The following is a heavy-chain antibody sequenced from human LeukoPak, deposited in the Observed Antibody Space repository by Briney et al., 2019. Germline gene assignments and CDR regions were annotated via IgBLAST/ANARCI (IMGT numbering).Heavy chain of an antibody. CDR1: GGSISSYY. J-gene: IGHJ5*02. V-gene: IGHV4-4*07. Sequence: PSETLSLTCTVSGGSISSYYWSWIRQPAGKGLEWIGRIYTSGSTNYNPSLKSRVTMSVDTSKNQFSLKLSSVTAADTAVYYCARDALPYGLDPNWFDPWGQGSLVTVSS. CDR3: ARDALPYGLDPNWFDP. CDR2: IYTSGST. D-gene: IGHD3-10*01.